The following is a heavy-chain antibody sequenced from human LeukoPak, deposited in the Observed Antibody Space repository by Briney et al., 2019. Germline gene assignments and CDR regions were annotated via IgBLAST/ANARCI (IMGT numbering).Heavy chain of an antibody. D-gene: IGHD3-22*01. V-gene: IGHV1-18*01. CDR1: GYTFTSYG. J-gene: IGHJ3*02. Sequence: PGASVKVSCKASGYTFTSYGISWVRQAPGQGLEWMGWISAYNGNTNYAQKLQGRVTMTTDTSTSTAYMELRSLRSDGTAVYYCARVRVYSSGYTGAFDIWGQGTMVTVSS. CDR3: ARVRVYSSGYTGAFDI. CDR2: ISAYNGNT.